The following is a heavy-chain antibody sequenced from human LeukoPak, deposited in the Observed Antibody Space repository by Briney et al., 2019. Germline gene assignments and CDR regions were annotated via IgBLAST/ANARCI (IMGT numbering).Heavy chain of an antibody. CDR2: IYHSGST. Sequence: SETLSLTCAVSGGSISSGGYSWSWIRQPPGQGLEWIGYIYHSGSTYYNPSLKSRVAISVDRSKNQFSLKLSSVTAADTAVYYCASHYDSSGYGVLDYWGQGTLVTVSS. J-gene: IGHJ4*02. CDR3: ASHYDSSGYGVLDY. D-gene: IGHD3-22*01. CDR1: GGSISSGGYS. V-gene: IGHV4-30-2*01.